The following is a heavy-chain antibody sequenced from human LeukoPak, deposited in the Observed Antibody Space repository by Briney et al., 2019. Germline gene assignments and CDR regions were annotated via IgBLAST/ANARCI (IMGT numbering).Heavy chain of an antibody. CDR2: IYYSGST. J-gene: IGHJ4*02. Sequence: SETLSLTCTVSGGSISSYYWSWIRQPPGKGLEWIGYIYYSGSTNYNPSLKSRVTISIDTSKIQFSLRLRSVTAADSALYYCARLRRGSSWYYFDYWGQGTLVTVSS. D-gene: IGHD6-13*01. CDR3: ARLRRGSSWYYFDY. V-gene: IGHV4-59*01. CDR1: GGSISSYY.